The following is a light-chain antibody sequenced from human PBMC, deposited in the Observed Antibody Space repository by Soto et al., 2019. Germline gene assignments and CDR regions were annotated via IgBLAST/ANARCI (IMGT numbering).Light chain of an antibody. Sequence: DIQMTQSPPTLSASVGDRVTITCRASQSSSSYLNWYQQKPGKAPNLLIYAASSLQRGVPSKFSGSGSGTDFTRTISSLQPEDFATYYCQQSYSSPFTFGPGTKVDIK. CDR2: AAS. CDR1: QSSSSY. V-gene: IGKV1-39*01. CDR3: QQSYSSPFT. J-gene: IGKJ3*01.